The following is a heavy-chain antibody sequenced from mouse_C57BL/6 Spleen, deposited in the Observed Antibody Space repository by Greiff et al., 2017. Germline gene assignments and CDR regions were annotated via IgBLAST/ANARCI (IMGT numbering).Heavy chain of an antibody. J-gene: IGHJ2*01. V-gene: IGHV1-42*01. D-gene: IGHD2-2*01. CDR3: ARSGVYYGYDPLGY. CDR2: INPSTGGT. CDR1: GYSFTGYY. Sequence: EVQLQQSGPELVKPGASVKISCKASGYSFTGYYMNWVKQSPEKSLEWIGEINPSTGGTTYNQKFKAKATLTVDKSSSTAYMQLKSLTSEDSAVYYCARSGVYYGYDPLGYWGQGTTLTVSS.